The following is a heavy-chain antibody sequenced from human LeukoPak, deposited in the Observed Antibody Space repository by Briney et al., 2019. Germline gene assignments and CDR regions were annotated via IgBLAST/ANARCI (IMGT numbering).Heavy chain of an antibody. J-gene: IGHJ4*02. CDR1: GGSFSGYY. D-gene: IGHD2-8*01. V-gene: IGHV4-34*01. CDR3: ARVTLYPTFDY. Sequence: SVTVSLTCAVYGGSFSGYYWRWIRQPPGKGLEWIGEINHSGSTNYNPSLKSRVTISVDTSNNQFSLKLSSVTAADTAVYYCARVTLYPTFDYWGQGTLVTVSS. CDR2: INHSGST.